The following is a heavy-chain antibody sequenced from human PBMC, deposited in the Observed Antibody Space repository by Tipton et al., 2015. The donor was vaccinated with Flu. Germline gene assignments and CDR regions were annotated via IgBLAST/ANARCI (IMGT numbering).Heavy chain of an antibody. CDR1: GGSITSGGYY. CDR2: VYTSGKT. Sequence: TLSLTCTVSGGSITSGGYYWSWLRQPAGKRLEWIGRVYTSGKTKYNPSLKSRVTISLDTSKKQFSLQLSSVTAADTAVYYCARDPSLGMPDYFDYWGQGILVTASS. V-gene: IGHV4-61*02. D-gene: IGHD2-2*01. CDR3: ARDPSLGMPDYFDY. J-gene: IGHJ4*02.